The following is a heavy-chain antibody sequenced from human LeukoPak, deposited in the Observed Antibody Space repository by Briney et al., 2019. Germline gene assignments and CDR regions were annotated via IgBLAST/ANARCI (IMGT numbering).Heavy chain of an antibody. V-gene: IGHV3-23*01. CDR3: ARDPVSGFFDY. Sequence: GGSLRLSCAASGFTFSSSAMSWVRQAPGKGLEWVSTIGGSGDNTYYADSVKGRFTIPRDNSKNTLYLQMNSLRAEDTAVYFCARDPVSGFFDYWGQGTLVTVSS. D-gene: IGHD3-10*01. CDR2: IGGSGDNT. CDR1: GFTFSSSA. J-gene: IGHJ4*02.